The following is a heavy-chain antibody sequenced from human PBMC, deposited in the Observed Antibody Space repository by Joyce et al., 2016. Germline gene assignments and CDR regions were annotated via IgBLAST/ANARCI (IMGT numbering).Heavy chain of an antibody. CDR3: ARDGGYYFDY. J-gene: IGHJ4*02. CDR2: ISSTGST. V-gene: IGHV4-59*02. CDR1: GDSVTSLF. D-gene: IGHD3-16*01. Sequence: QVHLQASGPGLVKPSETLSLTCTVSGDSVTSLFWNWIRQPPGKGLEWVAHISSTGSTKYNPSLKSRATISLDAPRNQFSWKLTSVTAADTAIYYCARDGGYYFDYWGQGTLVAVSS.